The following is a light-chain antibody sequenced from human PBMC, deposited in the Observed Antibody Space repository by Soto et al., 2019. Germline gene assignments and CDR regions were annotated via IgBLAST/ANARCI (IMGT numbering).Light chain of an antibody. CDR2: EVS. CDR3: SSYTSSSTLGV. CDR1: SSDVGGYNY. J-gene: IGLJ1*01. Sequence: QSALTQPASVSGSPGQSITISCTGTSSDVGGYNYVSWYQQHPGKAPKLMIYEVSNRPSGVSNRFSGSKSGNTAYLTISGLQAEDEADYYCSSYTSSSTLGVFGTGTKRTVL. V-gene: IGLV2-14*01.